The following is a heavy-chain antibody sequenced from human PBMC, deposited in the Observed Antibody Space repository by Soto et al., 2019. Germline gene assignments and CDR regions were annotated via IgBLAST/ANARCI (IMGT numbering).Heavy chain of an antibody. Sequence: QVQLVESGGGVVQPGRSLRLSCAASGFTFSSYGMHWVRQAPGKGLEWVAVIWYDGSNKYYADSVKGRFTISRDNSKNTLYLLMNSLRAEDTAVYYWARESYDSGSFDYWGQGTLVTVSS. CDR3: ARESYDSGSFDY. V-gene: IGHV3-33*01. J-gene: IGHJ4*02. D-gene: IGHD3-10*01. CDR1: GFTFSSYG. CDR2: IWYDGSNK.